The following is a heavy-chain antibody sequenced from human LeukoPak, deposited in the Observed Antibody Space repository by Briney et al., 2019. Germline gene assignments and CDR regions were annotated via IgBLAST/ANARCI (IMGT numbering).Heavy chain of an antibody. CDR2: IYTSGST. Sequence: SETLSLTCTVSGGSISSHYWSWIRQPAGKGLEWIGRIYTSGSTNYNPSLKSRVTMSVDTSKNQFSLKLSSVTAADTAVYYCASEDSVAGFDYWGQGTLVTVSS. J-gene: IGHJ4*02. D-gene: IGHD6-19*01. V-gene: IGHV4-4*07. CDR3: ASEDSVAGFDY. CDR1: GGSISSHY.